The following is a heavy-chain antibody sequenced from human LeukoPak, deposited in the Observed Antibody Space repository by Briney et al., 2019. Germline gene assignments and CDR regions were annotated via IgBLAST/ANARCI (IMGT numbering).Heavy chain of an antibody. J-gene: IGHJ4*02. V-gene: IGHV3-9*01. CDR1: GFTFYYYA. D-gene: IGHD2-15*01. CDR2: ISWNSGSI. Sequence: SLRLSCAASGFTFYYYAMHWVRPGPGKGLAWVSGISWNSGSIAYADSVKGRFTISRDNAKNSLYLQMNSLRGEDTALYFCAKASSRPLLRPANDYWGQGTWVTVSS. CDR3: AKASSRPLLRPANDY.